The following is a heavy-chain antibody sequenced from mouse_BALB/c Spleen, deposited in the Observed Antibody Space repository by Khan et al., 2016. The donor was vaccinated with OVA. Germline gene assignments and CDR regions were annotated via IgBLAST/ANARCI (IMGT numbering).Heavy chain of an antibody. CDR1: GYSITSGYG. CDR2: ISYSGST. Sequence: EVQLQESGPGLVKPSQSLSLTCTVTGYSITSGYGWYWLRQFRGNKLEWRGFISYSGSTNYNPFLTSRIFITRDTSKNQFFMQLNSVTTENTATYDCARTARIKYWGQGTTLTVSS. J-gene: IGHJ2*01. V-gene: IGHV3-1*02. CDR3: ARTARIKY. D-gene: IGHD1-2*01.